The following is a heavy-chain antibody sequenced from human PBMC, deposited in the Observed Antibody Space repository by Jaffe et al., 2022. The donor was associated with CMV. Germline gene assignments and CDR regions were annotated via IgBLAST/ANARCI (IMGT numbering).Heavy chain of an antibody. CDR2: IKSKTDGGTT. CDR1: GFTFSNAW. V-gene: IGHV3-15*01. J-gene: IGHJ4*02. Sequence: EVQLVESGGGLVKPGGSLRLSCAASGFTFSNAWMSWVRQAPGKGLEWVGRIKSKTDGGTTDYAAPVKGRFTISRDDSKNTLYLQMNSLKTEDTAVYYCTTAIWFGELLPDYWGQGTLVTVSS. D-gene: IGHD3-10*01. CDR3: TTAIWFGELLPDY.